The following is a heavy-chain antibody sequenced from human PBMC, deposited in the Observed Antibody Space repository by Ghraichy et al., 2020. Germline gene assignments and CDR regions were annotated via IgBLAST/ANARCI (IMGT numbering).Heavy chain of an antibody. CDR2: INNDGSIL. Sequence: GESLNISCAASGFTFSNYWMHWVRQGPVQGLVWVARINNDGSILSNADSVKGRFTVSRDNAKKTLYLQMNSLRVKETAVYYCARVNGDYGWFDPWGQGTLVTVSS. D-gene: IGHD4-17*01. CDR1: GFTFSNYW. V-gene: IGHV3-74*01. J-gene: IGHJ5*02. CDR3: ARVNGDYGWFDP.